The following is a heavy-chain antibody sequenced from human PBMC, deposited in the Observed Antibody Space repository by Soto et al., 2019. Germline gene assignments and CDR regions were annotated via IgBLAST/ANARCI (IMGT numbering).Heavy chain of an antibody. CDR2: ISGSGGST. J-gene: IGHJ5*02. CDR3: AKDSSPSSSWFAVGPNWFDT. Sequence: EVQLLESGGGLVQPGGSLRLSCAASGFTFSSYAMSWVRQAPGKGLEWVSAISGSGGSTYYADSVKGRFTISRDNSKNTLYLQMNSLRAEDTAVYYCAKDSSPSSSWFAVGPNWFDTWGQGTLVTVSS. V-gene: IGHV3-23*01. D-gene: IGHD6-13*01. CDR1: GFTFSSYA.